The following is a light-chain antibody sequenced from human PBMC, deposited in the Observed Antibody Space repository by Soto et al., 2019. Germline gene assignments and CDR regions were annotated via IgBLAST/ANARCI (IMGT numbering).Light chain of an antibody. J-gene: IGKJ1*01. CDR2: KAS. V-gene: IGKV1-5*03. Sequence: DIQMTQYPSTLSASVGDRVTITCRASQSISSWLAWYQQKPGKAPKLLIYKASSLESGVPSRFSGSGSGTEFTLTISSLQPDDFATYYCQQYNSYSGGTFGQGTKV. CDR1: QSISSW. CDR3: QQYNSYSGGT.